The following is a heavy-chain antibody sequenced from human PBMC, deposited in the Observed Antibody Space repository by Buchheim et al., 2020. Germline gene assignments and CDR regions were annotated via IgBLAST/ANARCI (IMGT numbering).Heavy chain of an antibody. CDR1: GFTFTSYW. Sequence: EVQLVESGGGLVQPGGSLRLSCAASGFTFTSYWMSWVRQAPGKGLEWVANINQDGTATAYVDSVTGRFTISRDNAKDSLFLQMNSLRAEDTAVYYCARALVGDGYSSGYWGQGTL. V-gene: IGHV3-7*01. CDR2: INQDGTAT. J-gene: IGHJ4*02. D-gene: IGHD5-24*01. CDR3: ARALVGDGYSSGY.